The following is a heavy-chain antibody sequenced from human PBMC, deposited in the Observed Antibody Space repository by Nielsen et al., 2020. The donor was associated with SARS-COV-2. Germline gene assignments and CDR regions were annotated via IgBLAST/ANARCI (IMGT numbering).Heavy chain of an antibody. CDR2: TYYRSKWYN. J-gene: IGHJ5*02. V-gene: IGHV6-1*01. Sequence: SQTLSLTCAISGDSVSSNSAAWNWLRQSPSRGLEWLGRTYYRSKWYNDYAVSVKSRITINPDTSKNQFSLQLNSVTPEDTAVYYCARAVVAATDWFDPWGQGTLVTVSS. CDR3: ARAVVAATDWFDP. CDR1: GDSVSSNSAA. D-gene: IGHD2-15*01.